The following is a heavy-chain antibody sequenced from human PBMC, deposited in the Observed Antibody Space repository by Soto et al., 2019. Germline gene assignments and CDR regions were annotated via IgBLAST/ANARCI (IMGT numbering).Heavy chain of an antibody. Sequence: EVQLVESGGGLVQPGGSLRLSCAASGFSFSSYWMSWVRQAPGKGLEWVANIKQDGSEKYYVDSVKGRFTISRDNAKNSLYLQMNCLRAEDTAVYYCARVDLDYGVDYWGQGTLVTVSS. CDR1: GFSFSSYW. CDR3: ARVDLDYGVDY. J-gene: IGHJ4*02. V-gene: IGHV3-7*01. CDR2: IKQDGSEK. D-gene: IGHD4-17*01.